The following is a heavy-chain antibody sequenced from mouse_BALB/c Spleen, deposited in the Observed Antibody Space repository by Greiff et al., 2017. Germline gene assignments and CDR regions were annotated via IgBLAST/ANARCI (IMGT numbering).Heavy chain of an antibody. V-gene: IGHV1-54*01. CDR2: INPGSGGT. CDR1: GYAFTNYL. CDR3: ARSDDGYYSY. J-gene: IGHJ2*01. Sequence: VQLQESGAELVRPGTSVKVSCKASGYAFTNYLLEWVKQRPGQGLEWIGVINPGSGGTNYNEKFKGKATLTADKSSSTAYMQLSSLTSDDSAVYFCARSDDGYYSYWGQGTTLTVSS. D-gene: IGHD2-3*01.